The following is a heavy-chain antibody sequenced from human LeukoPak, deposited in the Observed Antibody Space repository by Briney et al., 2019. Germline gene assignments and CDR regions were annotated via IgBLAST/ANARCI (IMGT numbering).Heavy chain of an antibody. CDR2: TRNKANSYTT. CDR1: GFTFSDHY. V-gene: IGHV3-72*01. Sequence: GGSLRLSCAASGFTFSDHYMDWVRQAPGKGLEWVGRTRNKANSYTTEYAASVKGRFTISRDDSKNSLYLQMNGLKTEDTAVYYCASSMTTVTTYPGNNYYYYGMDVWGKGTTVTVSS. J-gene: IGHJ6*04. D-gene: IGHD4-17*01. CDR3: ASSMTTVTTYPGNNYYYYGMDV.